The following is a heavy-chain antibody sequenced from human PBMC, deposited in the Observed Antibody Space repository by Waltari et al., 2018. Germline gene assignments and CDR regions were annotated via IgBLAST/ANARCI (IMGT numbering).Heavy chain of an antibody. CDR1: GFTFSSYA. D-gene: IGHD4-17*01. Sequence: QVQLVESGGGVVQPGRSLSLSCSSSGFTFSSYAMHWVRQAPGKGLEWVAVISYDGSNKYYADSVKGRFTISRDNSKNTLYLQMNSLRAEDTAVYYCARDDYGDFPPDAFDIWGQGTMVTVSS. J-gene: IGHJ3*02. CDR3: ARDDYGDFPPDAFDI. CDR2: ISYDGSNK. V-gene: IGHV3-30*16.